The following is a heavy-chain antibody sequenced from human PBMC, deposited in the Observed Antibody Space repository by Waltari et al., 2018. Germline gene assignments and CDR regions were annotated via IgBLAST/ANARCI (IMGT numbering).Heavy chain of an antibody. J-gene: IGHJ4*02. D-gene: IGHD1-26*01. V-gene: IGHV1-2*02. Sequence: QVQLVQSGPEVKTPGASVKVSCKTSGYTTGNYIHWVRQAPGQGLEWLGLINPNSGGTDYAEKFQDRVTLTRDTSISTVYMELSSLRSDDTAVYYCARVWFHSGFDFWGQGTLVAVTS. CDR3: ARVWFHSGFDF. CDR2: INPNSGGT. CDR1: GYTTGNY.